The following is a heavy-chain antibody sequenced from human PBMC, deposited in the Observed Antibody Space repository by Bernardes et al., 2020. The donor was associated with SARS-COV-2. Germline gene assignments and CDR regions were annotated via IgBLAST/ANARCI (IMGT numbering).Heavy chain of an antibody. V-gene: IGHV4-59*08. CDR1: GVSIIDYY. Sequence: SETLSLTCTVSGVSIIDYYWSWFRQSPGKGLEWIADIRSNSLNTNYNLSLRSRVTISADTSKNQISLQLNSVTAADTAVYYCARHEEGGTYPLHYWGQGTLVTVSS. CDR2: IRSNSLNT. J-gene: IGHJ4*02. CDR3: ARHEEGGTYPLHY. D-gene: IGHD1-26*01.